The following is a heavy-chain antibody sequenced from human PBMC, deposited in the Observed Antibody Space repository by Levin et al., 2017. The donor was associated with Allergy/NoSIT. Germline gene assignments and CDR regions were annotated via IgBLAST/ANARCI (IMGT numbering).Heavy chain of an antibody. CDR2: ISYHGSHK. CDR1: GFIFNNYD. J-gene: IGHJ6*03. CDR3: AKNGPPLPKYYFYYYMDV. D-gene: IGHD2-15*01. Sequence: SCAASGFIFNNYDMHWVRQAPGKGLEWVAVISYHGSHKYYADSVKGRFTIPRDNSNHTLYLQMNSLRTEDTAVYYCAKNGPPLPKYYFYYYMDVWGKGTTVTVSS. V-gene: IGHV3-30*18.